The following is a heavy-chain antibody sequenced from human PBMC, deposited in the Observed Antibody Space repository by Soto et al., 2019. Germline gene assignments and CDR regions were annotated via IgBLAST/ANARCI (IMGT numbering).Heavy chain of an antibody. CDR3: ASRSYYDFWSGYLL. V-gene: IGHV4-39*01. CDR2: IYYSGST. J-gene: IGHJ4*02. D-gene: IGHD3-3*01. CDR1: GGYSSSSSDY. Sequence: SETMCLTSTVAGGYSSSSSDYWGWINQPPGKGLEWIGSIYYSGSTYYNPSLKSRVTISVDTSKNQFSLKLSSVTAADTAVYYCASRSYYDFWSGYLLWGQGTLVTVSS.